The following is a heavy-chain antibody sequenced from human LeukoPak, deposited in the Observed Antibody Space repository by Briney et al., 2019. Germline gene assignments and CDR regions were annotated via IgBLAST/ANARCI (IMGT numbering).Heavy chain of an antibody. CDR3: AKGGMVTPNPAQDFDY. Sequence: SGGSLRLSCAASGFTFSSYGMHWVRQAPGKGLEWVAVISYDGSNKYYADSVKGRFTISRDNSKNTLYLQMNSLRAEDTAVYYCAKGGMVTPNPAQDFDYWGQGTLVTVSS. CDR2: ISYDGSNK. J-gene: IGHJ4*02. CDR1: GFTFSSYG. V-gene: IGHV3-30*18. D-gene: IGHD5-18*01.